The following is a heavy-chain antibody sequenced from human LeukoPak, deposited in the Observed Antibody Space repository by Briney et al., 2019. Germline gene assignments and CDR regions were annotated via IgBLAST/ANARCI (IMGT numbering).Heavy chain of an antibody. CDR3: ASQTTVTSWVDY. CDR2: IYSGGST. V-gene: IGHV3-66*04. J-gene: IGHJ4*02. CDR1: GFTVSRKY. Sequence: GGSLRLSCAVSGFTVSRKYMSWVRQAPGKGLEWVSIIYSGGSTYYADSVKGRFIISRDSSKNTLYLQMNSLRAEDTAVYYCASQTTVTSWVDYWGQGTLVTVSS. D-gene: IGHD4-17*01.